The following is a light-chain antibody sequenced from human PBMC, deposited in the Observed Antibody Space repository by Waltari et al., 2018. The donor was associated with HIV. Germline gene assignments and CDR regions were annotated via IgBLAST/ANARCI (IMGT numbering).Light chain of an antibody. J-gene: IGLJ2*01. CDR2: EVS. CDR3: SSYTSSNTPVV. CDR1: NSDISGYNY. V-gene: IGLV2-14*01. Sequence: QSALTQPASVSGSPGQSITISCTGTNSDISGYNYVSWYQQHPGNAPKLMIYEVSSRPSGVSNRFSGSKSGNTASLTISGLQAEDEADYYCSSYTSSNTPVVFGGGTKLTVL.